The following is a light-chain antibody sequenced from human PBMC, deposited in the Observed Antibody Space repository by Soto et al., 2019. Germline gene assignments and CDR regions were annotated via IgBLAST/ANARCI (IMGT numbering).Light chain of an antibody. CDR2: AAS. CDR1: QTINSY. J-gene: IGKJ1*01. Sequence: DIQMTQSPSSLSASVGDRVTITCRASQTINSYLNWYQQTPGKAPKLLIYAASSLQSGVPSRFSGSEYGTDFTLTISSLQPEDFATYSCQQSYSTPRTFGQGTKVEIK. V-gene: IGKV1-39*01. CDR3: QQSYSTPRT.